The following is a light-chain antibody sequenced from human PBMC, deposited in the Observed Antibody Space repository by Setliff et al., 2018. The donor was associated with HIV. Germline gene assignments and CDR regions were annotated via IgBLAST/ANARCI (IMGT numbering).Light chain of an antibody. CDR2: QAT. CDR3: CSNTGSNTFV. Sequence: ALTQPASVSGSPGQSITISCTGSSSDIGRYNLVSWYQQHPGKAPKLMIYQATKRPSGVSNRFSGSKSGNTASLTISGLQAEDEADYYCCSNTGSNTFVFGTGTKVTVL. CDR1: SSDIGRYNL. V-gene: IGLV2-23*01. J-gene: IGLJ1*01.